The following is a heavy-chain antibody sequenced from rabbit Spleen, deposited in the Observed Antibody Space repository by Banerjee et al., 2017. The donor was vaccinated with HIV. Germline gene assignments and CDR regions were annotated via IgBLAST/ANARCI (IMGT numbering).Heavy chain of an antibody. Sequence: QEQLVESGGGLVQTGGTLTLTCTVSGFSFSSNWICWVRQAPGKGLEWIACIDTNDGDTDYANWPKGRFTISKASSTTVTLQMTSLTAADTATYFCARDVGTYDYIDVYFNLWGQGTLVTVS. J-gene: IGHJ4*01. CDR3: ARDVGTYDYIDVYFNL. V-gene: IGHV1S45*01. D-gene: IGHD6-1*01. CDR2: IDTNDGDT. CDR1: GFSFSSNW.